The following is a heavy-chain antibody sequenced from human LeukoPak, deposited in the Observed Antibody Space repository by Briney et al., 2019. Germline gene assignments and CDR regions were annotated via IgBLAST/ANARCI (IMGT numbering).Heavy chain of an antibody. V-gene: IGHV3-15*01. D-gene: IGHD2-15*01. Sequence: GGSLRLSCAASGFTFSNAWMSWVRQAPGKGLEWVGRIKSKTDGGTTDYAAPVKGRFTISRDDTKNTLYLQMNSLKTEDTAVYYCTTGLRAGYCSSGSCYSESYYYYMDVWGKGTTVTFSS. CDR2: IKSKTDGGTT. CDR1: GFTFSNAW. J-gene: IGHJ6*03. CDR3: TTGLRAGYCSSGSCYSESYYYYMDV.